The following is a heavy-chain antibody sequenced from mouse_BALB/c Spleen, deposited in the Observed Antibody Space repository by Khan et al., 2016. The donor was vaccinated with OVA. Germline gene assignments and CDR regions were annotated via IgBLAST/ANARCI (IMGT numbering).Heavy chain of an antibody. CDR3: ARGAFGY. Sequence: LQQSGPELMKPGASVNISCKASGYSFTSYYIHWVKQSHGKSLEWIGYIDPFNGGTDYNQEFKGKATLTVDKSSSPAYMHLSSLTSEDSAVYYCARGAFGYWGQGTLVTVSA. V-gene: IGHV1S135*01. J-gene: IGHJ3*01. CDR1: GYSFTSYY. CDR2: IDPFNGGT.